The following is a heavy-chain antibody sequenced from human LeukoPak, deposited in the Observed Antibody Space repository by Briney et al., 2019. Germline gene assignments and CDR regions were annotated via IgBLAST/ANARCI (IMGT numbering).Heavy chain of an antibody. D-gene: IGHD3-22*01. CDR3: ARDGIVVVDNWFDP. CDR1: GGTFSSYA. V-gene: IGHV1-69*04. J-gene: IGHJ5*02. Sequence: SVKVSCKASGGTFSSYAISWVRQAPGQGLEWMGRIIPILGIANYAQKFQGRVTITADKSTSTAYMELSSLRSEDTAVYYCARDGIVVVDNWFDPWGQGTLVTVSS. CDR2: IIPILGIA.